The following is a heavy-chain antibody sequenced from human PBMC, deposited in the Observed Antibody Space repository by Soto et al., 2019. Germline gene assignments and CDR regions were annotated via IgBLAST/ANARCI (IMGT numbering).Heavy chain of an antibody. CDR1: GGSISSYY. D-gene: IGHD3-16*01. Sequence: QVQLQESGPGLVKPSETLSLTCTVSGGSISSYYWSWIRQPPGKGLEWIGYIFYSGSTNYNPSRKGRVTRAVDKSKTQFTLKRSSVTTADTDVYYCARVGDWFDPWGQGTLVTVSS. J-gene: IGHJ5*01. CDR2: IFYSGST. V-gene: IGHV4-59*01. CDR3: ARVGDWFDP.